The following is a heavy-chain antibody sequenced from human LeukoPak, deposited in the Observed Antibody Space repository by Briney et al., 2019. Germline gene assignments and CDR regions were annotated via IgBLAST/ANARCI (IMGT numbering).Heavy chain of an antibody. J-gene: IGHJ5*02. D-gene: IGHD3-22*01. V-gene: IGHV3-7*04. CDR3: ARVRYYYDSSGPARSWFDP. CDR2: IKQDGGEK. Sequence: GGSLRLSCAAFGFTFSSYWMSWVRQAPGKGLEWVANIKQDGGEKYYVDSVKGRFTISRDNAKNSLYLQMNSLRAEDTAVYYCARVRYYYDSSGPARSWFDPWGQGTLVTASS. CDR1: GFTFSSYW.